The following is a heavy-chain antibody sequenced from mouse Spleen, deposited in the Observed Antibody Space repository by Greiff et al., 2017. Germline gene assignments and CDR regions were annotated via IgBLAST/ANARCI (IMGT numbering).Heavy chain of an antibody. J-gene: IGHJ4*01. CDR3: ARRDGTHYYAMDY. CDR1: GFTFSSYA. D-gene: IGHD2-1*01. CDR2: ISSGGSYT. V-gene: IGHV5-9-3*01. Sequence: EVHLVESGGGLVKPGGSLKLSCAASGFTFSSYAMSWVRQTPEKRLEWVATISSGGSYTYYPDSVKGRFTISRDNAKNTLYLQMSSLRSEDTAMYYCARRDGTHYYAMDYWGQGTSVTVSS.